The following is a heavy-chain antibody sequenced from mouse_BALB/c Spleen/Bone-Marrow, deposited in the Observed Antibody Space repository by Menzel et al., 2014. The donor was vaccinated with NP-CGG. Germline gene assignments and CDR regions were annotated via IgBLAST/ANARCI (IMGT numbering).Heavy chain of an antibody. D-gene: IGHD2-14*01. CDR1: GYTFTDYA. V-gene: IGHV1S137*01. Sequence: VQLQQSGAELVRPGVSVKIPCKGSGYTFTDYAMHWVKQSHAKSLEWIGVISTYYGDASYNQKFKGKATMTVDKSSSTAYMELARLTSEDSAIYYCTRSGKVRSAMDYWGQGTSVTVSS. CDR3: TRSGKVRSAMDY. CDR2: ISTYYGDA. J-gene: IGHJ4*01.